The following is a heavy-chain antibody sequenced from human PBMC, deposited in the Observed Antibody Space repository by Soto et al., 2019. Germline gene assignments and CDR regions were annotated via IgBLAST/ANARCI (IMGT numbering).Heavy chain of an antibody. CDR3: AKDAISGDGIWLMDS. Sequence: PGGSLRLSCAVSGFTFRNYAMTWARQAPGKGLEWVSSLLRSGSSAYYADSVRGRFTISSDTSANSLYLQMDNLRAEDTAIYYCAKDAISGDGIWLMDSWGQGTVVTVSS. CDR2: LLRSGSSA. J-gene: IGHJ5*02. V-gene: IGHV3-23*01. D-gene: IGHD4-17*01. CDR1: GFTFRNYA.